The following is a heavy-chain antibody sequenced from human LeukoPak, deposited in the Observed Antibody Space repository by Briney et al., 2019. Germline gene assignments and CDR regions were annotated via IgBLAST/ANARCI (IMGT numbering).Heavy chain of an antibody. CDR3: ARDLSSTSNWEFDY. J-gene: IGHJ4*02. CDR2: INPNSGGT. V-gene: IGHV1-2*06. CDR1: GYSFAGYF. Sequence: ASVKVSCKTSGYSFAGYFIHWVRQAPGQGLQWMGRINPNSGGTEYEQSFQGRVTMTRDTSISTAYVEVSTLISDDTAVYYCARDLSSTSNWEFDYWDQGTLVTVSS. D-gene: IGHD1-26*01.